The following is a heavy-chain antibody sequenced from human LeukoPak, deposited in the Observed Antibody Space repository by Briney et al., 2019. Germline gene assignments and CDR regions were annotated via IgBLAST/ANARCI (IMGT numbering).Heavy chain of an antibody. J-gene: IGHJ6*03. Sequence: SVKVSCKASGGTFSSYAISWVRQAPGQGLEWMGGIIPIFGTANYAQKFQGRVTITTDESTSTAYMELSSLRSEDTAVYYCARSDCSSTSCYEYYYYMDVWGKGTTVTVSS. CDR3: ARSDCSSTSCYEYYYYMDV. CDR1: GGTFSSYA. D-gene: IGHD2-2*01. V-gene: IGHV1-69*05. CDR2: IIPIFGTA.